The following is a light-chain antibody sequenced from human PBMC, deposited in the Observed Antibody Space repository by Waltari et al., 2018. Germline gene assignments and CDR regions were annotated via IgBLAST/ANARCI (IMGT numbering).Light chain of an antibody. J-gene: IGKJ1*01. CDR2: WAS. Sequence: SSQSVLYSPNNKNYLAWYQQKPGQPPKLLIYWASTRESGVPDRFSGSVSGTYFTLTISSLQAEDVAVYYCQHYYSPPWTFGQGTKVEIK. V-gene: IGKV4-1*01. CDR3: QHYYSPPWT. CDR1: QSVLYSPNNKNY.